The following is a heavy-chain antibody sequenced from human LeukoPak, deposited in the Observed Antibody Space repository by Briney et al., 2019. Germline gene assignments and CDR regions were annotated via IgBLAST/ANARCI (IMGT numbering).Heavy chain of an antibody. J-gene: IGHJ4*02. D-gene: IGHD6-19*01. V-gene: IGHV3-23*05. CDR2: IGSDNKP. Sequence: PGGSLRLSCEASGFTFSAYAMTWVRQAPGKGLEWVSSIGSDNKPHYSESVKGRFAISRDNSKNTLYLQMNSLRAEDTAVYYCAKGIAVAGTNYFDYWGQGTLLTVPS. CDR1: GFTFSAYA. CDR3: AKGIAVAGTNYFDY.